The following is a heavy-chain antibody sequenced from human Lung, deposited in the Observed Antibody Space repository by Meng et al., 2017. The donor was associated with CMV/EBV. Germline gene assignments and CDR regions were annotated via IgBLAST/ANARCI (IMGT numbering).Heavy chain of an antibody. J-gene: IGHJ3*02. CDR3: TTDTSGGYSYDI. Sequence: GGSLRLXCAASGFTFSDAWMTWVRQPPGKGLEWLGRIKSDTDGGTTDYAAPLKGRFTISRDDSKNTLFLQMNSLKTEDTAMYYCTTDTSGGYSYDIWGKGTXVTVSS. CDR2: IKSDTDGGTT. D-gene: IGHD3-10*01. CDR1: GFTFSDAW. V-gene: IGHV3-15*01.